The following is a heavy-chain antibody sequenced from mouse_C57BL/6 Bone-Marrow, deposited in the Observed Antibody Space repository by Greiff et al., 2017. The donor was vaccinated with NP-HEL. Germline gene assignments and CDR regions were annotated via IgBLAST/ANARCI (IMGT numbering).Heavy chain of an antibody. J-gene: IGHJ3*01. D-gene: IGHD2-12*01. CDR1: GFPITSGYY. Sequence: KLVESGPGLVKPSQSLFLTCSITGFPITSGYYWIWIRQSPGKPLEWMGYITHSGETFYNPSLQSPISITRETSKNQFFLQLNSVTTEDTAMYYCAGGAYYSPFAYWGQGTLVTVSA. V-gene: IGHV12-3*01. CDR3: AGGAYYSPFAY. CDR2: ITHSGET.